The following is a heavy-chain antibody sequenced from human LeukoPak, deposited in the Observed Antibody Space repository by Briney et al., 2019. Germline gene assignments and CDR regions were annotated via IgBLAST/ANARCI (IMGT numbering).Heavy chain of an antibody. CDR2: IWYDGSNK. D-gene: IGHD3-22*01. J-gene: IGHJ4*02. CDR1: GFTFSSYG. CDR3: ARGMSYDSSDDY. Sequence: PGRSLRLSCAASGFTFSSYGMHWVRQAPGKGLEWVAVIWYDGSNKYYADSVKGRFTIPRDNSKNTLYLQMNSLRAEDTAVYYCARGMSYDSSDDYWGQGTLVTVSS. V-gene: IGHV3-33*01.